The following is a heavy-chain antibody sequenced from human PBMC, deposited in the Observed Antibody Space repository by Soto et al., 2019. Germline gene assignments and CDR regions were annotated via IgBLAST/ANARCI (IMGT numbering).Heavy chain of an antibody. D-gene: IGHD3-3*01. Sequence: GGSLRLSCAASGFTFSSYGMHWVRQAPGKGLEWVAVIWYDGSNKYYADSVKGRFTISRDNSKNTLYLQMNSLRAEDTAVYYCARETNRTPYDLWSGYYSNYYYYCMDVWGQGTTVTVSS. CDR1: GFTFSSYG. J-gene: IGHJ6*02. CDR3: ARETNRTPYDLWSGYYSNYYYYCMDV. V-gene: IGHV3-33*01. CDR2: IWYDGSNK.